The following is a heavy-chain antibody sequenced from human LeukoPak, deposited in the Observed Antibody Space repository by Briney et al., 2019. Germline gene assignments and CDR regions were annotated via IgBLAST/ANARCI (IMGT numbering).Heavy chain of an antibody. CDR1: GFTFSSYG. D-gene: IGHD1-26*01. J-gene: IGHJ4*02. CDR2: ISYDGSNK. CDR3: AKDPGEWELILYFDY. V-gene: IGHV3-30*18. Sequence: GGSLRLSCAASGFTFSSYGMHWVRQAPGKGLEWVAVISYDGSNKYYVDSVKGRFTISRDNSKNTLYLQMNSLRAEDTAVYYCAKDPGEWELILYFDYWGQGTLVTVSS.